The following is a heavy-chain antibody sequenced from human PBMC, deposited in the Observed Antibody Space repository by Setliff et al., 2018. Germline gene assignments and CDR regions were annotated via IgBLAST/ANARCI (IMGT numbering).Heavy chain of an antibody. D-gene: IGHD2-21*01. CDR3: ARDRGWWCFDN. CDR1: GFTFSSYW. V-gene: IGHV3-7*01. J-gene: IGHJ4*02. Sequence: QPGGSLRLSCAASGFTFSSYWVDWVRQAPGKGPEWVASIKEDGSQKYYVDSVKGRFTISRDNAKNSLYLQMNSLRAEDTAVYYCARDRGWWCFDNWGQGTLVTVSS. CDR2: IKEDGSQK.